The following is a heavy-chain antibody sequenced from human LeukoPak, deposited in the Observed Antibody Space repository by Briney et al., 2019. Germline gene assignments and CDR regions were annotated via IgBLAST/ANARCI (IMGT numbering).Heavy chain of an antibody. CDR2: IYPGDSDT. CDR1: GYSFTSYW. CDR3: ARMGLGCSSTSCAPGRDAFDI. J-gene: IGHJ3*02. Sequence: GESLKISCKGSGYSFTSYWIGWVRQMPGKGLEWMGIIYPGDSDTRYGPSFQGQVTISADKSISTAYLQWSSLKASDTAMYYCARMGLGCSSTSCAPGRDAFDIWGQGTMVTVSS. V-gene: IGHV5-51*01. D-gene: IGHD2-2*01.